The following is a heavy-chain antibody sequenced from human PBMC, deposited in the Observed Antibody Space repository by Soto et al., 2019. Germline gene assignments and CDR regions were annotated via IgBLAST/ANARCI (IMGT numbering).Heavy chain of an antibody. D-gene: IGHD6-25*01. J-gene: IGHJ5*02. V-gene: IGHV4-30-4*08. Sequence: WTWIRQPPGKGFEWLGDIYNTGTSRYNASLRGRLTISADASSNTFSLTLTSGTAADTAVYFCGRGVSSGWNPTTVDPWGHGSL. CDR2: IYNTGTS. CDR3: GRGVSSGWNPTTVDP.